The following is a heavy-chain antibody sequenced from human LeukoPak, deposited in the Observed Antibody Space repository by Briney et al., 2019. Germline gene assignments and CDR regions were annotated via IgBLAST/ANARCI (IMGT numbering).Heavy chain of an antibody. CDR1: GFTFSSYA. V-gene: IGHV3-23*01. D-gene: IGHD3-16*01. CDR2: ILGSGGTT. J-gene: IGHJ3*02. CDR3: AREHHDGSPEI. Sequence: AGGSLRLSCAASGFTFSSYAMSWVRQAPGKGLEWVSAILGSGGTTYYADSVKGRFTISRDNSKNTLYLQMNSLRAEDTAVYYCAREHHDGSPEIWGQGTMVTVSS.